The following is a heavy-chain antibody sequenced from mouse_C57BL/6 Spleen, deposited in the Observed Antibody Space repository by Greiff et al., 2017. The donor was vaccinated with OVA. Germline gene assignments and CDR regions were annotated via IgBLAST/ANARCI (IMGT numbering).Heavy chain of an antibody. D-gene: IGHD2-4*01. V-gene: IGHV1-66*01. Sequence: QVQLQQSGPELVKPGASVKISCKASGYSFTSYYIHWVKQRPGQGLEWIGWIYPGSGNTKYNEKFKGKATLTADTSSSTAYMQLSSLTSEDSAVYYCAGPYDYDGYYAMDYWGQGTSVTVSS. CDR2: IYPGSGNT. CDR1: GYSFTSYY. J-gene: IGHJ4*01. CDR3: AGPYDYDGYYAMDY.